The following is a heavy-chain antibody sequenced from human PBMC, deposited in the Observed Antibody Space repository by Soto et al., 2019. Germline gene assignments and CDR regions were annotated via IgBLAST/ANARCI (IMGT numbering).Heavy chain of an antibody. D-gene: IGHD3-10*01. CDR2: ITDDGSTT. CDR1: GFIFSMYW. CDR3: TRGPRPTSIGTGAF. J-gene: IGHJ4*02. V-gene: IGHV3-74*01. Sequence: GGSLRLSCETSGFIFSMYWMHWVRQVPGKGPQWVARITDDGSTTYYAASVEGRFTISRDNAKNALYLQMTSLIADDTAVYYCTRGPRPTSIGTGAFWGQGTLVTVSS.